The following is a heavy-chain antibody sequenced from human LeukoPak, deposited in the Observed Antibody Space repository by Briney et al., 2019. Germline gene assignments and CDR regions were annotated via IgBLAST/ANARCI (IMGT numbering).Heavy chain of an antibody. Sequence: GSLRLSCAASGFTFDDYGMHWVRQAPGKGLEWVSSISSSSSYIYYADSVKGRFTISRDNAKNSLYLQMNSLRAEDTAVYYCVRDEGGGNRFEHWGQGTLVTVSS. CDR1: GFTFDDYG. CDR3: VRDEGGGNRFEH. J-gene: IGHJ5*02. CDR2: ISSSSSYI. D-gene: IGHD4-23*01. V-gene: IGHV3-21*01.